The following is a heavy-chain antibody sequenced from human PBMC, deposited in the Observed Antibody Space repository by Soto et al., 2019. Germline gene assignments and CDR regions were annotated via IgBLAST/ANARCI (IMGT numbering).Heavy chain of an antibody. CDR3: ARARGYSTVDY. V-gene: IGHV4-30-4*01. CDR2: IYYSGST. J-gene: IGHJ4*02. Sequence: SETLSLTCTVSGGSISSGDYYWSWIRQPPGKGLEWIGYIYYSGSTYYNPSLKSRVTISVDTSKNQFSLKPSSVTAADTAVYYCARARGYSTVDYWGQGTLVTVSS. D-gene: IGHD5-12*01. CDR1: GGSISSGDYY.